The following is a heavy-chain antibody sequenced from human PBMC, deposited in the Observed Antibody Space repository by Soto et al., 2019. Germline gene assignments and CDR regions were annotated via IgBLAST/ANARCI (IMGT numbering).Heavy chain of an antibody. CDR3: ASFPEIGPQAGDYYYYGMGV. CDR2: ISSSSSTI. V-gene: IGHV3-48*02. CDR1: GFTFSSYS. Sequence: EVQLVESGAGLVQPGGSLRLSCAASGFTFSSYSMNWVRQAPGKGLEWVSYISSSSSTIYYAYSVKGRFTISRDNAKNCRHLQMNSLRDDDTAVYYCASFPEIGPQAGDYYYYGMGVWGQGTTVTVSS. D-gene: IGHD3-10*01. J-gene: IGHJ6*02.